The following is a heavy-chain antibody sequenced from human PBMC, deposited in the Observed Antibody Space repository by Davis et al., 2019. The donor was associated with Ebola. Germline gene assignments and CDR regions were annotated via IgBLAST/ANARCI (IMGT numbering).Heavy chain of an antibody. CDR2: INAGNGNT. CDR1: GYTFTSYA. J-gene: IGHJ4*02. D-gene: IGHD3-3*01. CDR3: ARGLQWLLSDFDY. V-gene: IGHV1-3*01. Sequence: ASVKVSCKASGYTFTSYAMHWVRQAPGQRLEWMGWINAGNGNTKYSQKFQGRVTITRDTSASTAYMELSSLRSEDTAVYYCARGLQWLLSDFDYWGQGTLVTVSS.